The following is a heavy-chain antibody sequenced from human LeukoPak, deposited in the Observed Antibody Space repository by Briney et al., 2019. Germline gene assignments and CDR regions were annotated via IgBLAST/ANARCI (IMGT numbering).Heavy chain of an antibody. CDR1: GYTFTGYY. CDR3: AREEQQLAQDAFDI. V-gene: IGHV1-2*02. J-gene: IGHJ3*02. Sequence: ASVKVSCKASGYTFTGYYMHWVRQAPGQGLEWMGWINPNSGGTNYAQKFQGRVTMTRDTSISTAYMELSRLRSDDTAVYYCAREEQQLAQDAFDIWGQGTMVTVSS. CDR2: INPNSGGT. D-gene: IGHD6-13*01.